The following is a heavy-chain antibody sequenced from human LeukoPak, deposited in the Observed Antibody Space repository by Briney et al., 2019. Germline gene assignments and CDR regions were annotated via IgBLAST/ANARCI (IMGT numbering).Heavy chain of an antibody. Sequence: GGSLRLSCAASGFTFSSYAMHWVRQAPGKGLEWVAVISYDGSNKYYADSVKGRFTISRDNAKNSLYLQMNSLRAEDTAVYYCARASGDYDFWSGYYRVTHFDYWGQGTLVTVSS. V-gene: IGHV3-30-3*01. CDR3: ARASGDYDFWSGYYRVTHFDY. CDR1: GFTFSSYA. J-gene: IGHJ4*02. D-gene: IGHD3-3*01. CDR2: ISYDGSNK.